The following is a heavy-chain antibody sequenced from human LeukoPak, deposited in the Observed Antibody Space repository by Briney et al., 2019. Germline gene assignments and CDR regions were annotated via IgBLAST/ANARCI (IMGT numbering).Heavy chain of an antibody. Sequence: SETLSLTCTVSGGSVNGYYWNWIRQAPGKGLEWIGFIHYSGLTVYSPSLQSRVSMSVDTSRNQFSLDLSSVTAADTALYYCARDPPEDEWNSLDSWGQGILVPVSS. J-gene: IGHJ4*02. D-gene: IGHD1-7*01. CDR3: ARDPPEDEWNSLDS. CDR2: IHYSGLT. CDR1: GGSVNGYY. V-gene: IGHV4-59*02.